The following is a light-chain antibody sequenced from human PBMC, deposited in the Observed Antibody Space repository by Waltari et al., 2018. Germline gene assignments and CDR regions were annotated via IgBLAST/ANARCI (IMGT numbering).Light chain of an antibody. V-gene: IGKV4-1*01. CDR3: HQYYTSPNT. Sequence: IVMAQSPDSLAVYLGPRATIRCKSHQTILPPTNRNSLAWYQQRPGQPPTLLIYWASTRQSGVPDRFSGRGSGTDFNLTIDGLQAEDVAIYYCHQYYTSPNTFGGGTQVEIK. CDR1: QTILPPTNRNS. CDR2: WAS. J-gene: IGKJ4*01.